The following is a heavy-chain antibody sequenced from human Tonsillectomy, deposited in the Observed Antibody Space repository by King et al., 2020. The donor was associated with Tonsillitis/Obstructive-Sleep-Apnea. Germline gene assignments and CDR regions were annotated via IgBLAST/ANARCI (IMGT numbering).Heavy chain of an antibody. Sequence: QLVQSGGDLVQPGRSLRLSCAASGFTFDDYAMHWGRHSPGKGLEWVSGISWNSYSIGYADSVKGRFTVSRDNAKNSLYLQINSLRAEDTALYYCGKDIGDGYNNVDYCGQGTLVTVAS. V-gene: IGHV3-9*01. CDR2: ISWNSYSI. CDR3: GKDIGDGYNNVDY. CDR1: GFTFDDYA. J-gene: IGHJ4*02. D-gene: IGHD5-24*01.